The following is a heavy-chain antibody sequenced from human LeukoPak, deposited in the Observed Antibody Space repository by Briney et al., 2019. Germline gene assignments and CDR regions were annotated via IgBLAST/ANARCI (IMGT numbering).Heavy chain of an antibody. V-gene: IGHV1-69*13. CDR2: IIPIFGTA. CDR3: ARERNKWLSKRVYSSDP. CDR1: GGTFSSYA. D-gene: IGHD3-22*01. Sequence: SVKVSCKASGGTFSSYAISWVRQAPGQGLEWMGGIIPIFGTANYAQKFQGRVTITADESTSTAYMELSSLRSEDTAVYYCARERNKWLSKRVYSSDPWGQGTLVTVSS. J-gene: IGHJ5*02.